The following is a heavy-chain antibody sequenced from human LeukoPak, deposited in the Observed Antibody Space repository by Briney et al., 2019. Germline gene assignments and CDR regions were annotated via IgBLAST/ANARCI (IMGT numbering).Heavy chain of an antibody. CDR1: GFTVSSNY. Sequence: GGSLRLSCAASGFTVSSNYMSWVRQAPGKGLAWVSVIYSGGSTYYADSVKGRFTISRDNSKNTLYLQMNSLRAEDTAVYYCAKALYLTYYGSGSGYFDYWGQGTLVTVSS. CDR2: IYSGGST. V-gene: IGHV3-66*01. CDR3: AKALYLTYYGSGSGYFDY. D-gene: IGHD3-10*01. J-gene: IGHJ4*02.